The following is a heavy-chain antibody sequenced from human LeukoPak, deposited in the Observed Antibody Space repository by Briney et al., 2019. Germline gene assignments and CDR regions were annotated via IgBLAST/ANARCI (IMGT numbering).Heavy chain of an antibody. Sequence: ASVKVSCKASGYTFTSYDINWVRQATGQGLEWMGWMNPNSGNTGYAQKFQGRVTMTRNTSISTAYMELSSLRSEDRAVYYCARARYSSGWYWFDAWGQGTLVTVSS. CDR3: ARARYSSGWYWFDA. D-gene: IGHD6-19*01. CDR2: MNPNSGNT. J-gene: IGHJ5*02. CDR1: GYTFTSYD. V-gene: IGHV1-8*01.